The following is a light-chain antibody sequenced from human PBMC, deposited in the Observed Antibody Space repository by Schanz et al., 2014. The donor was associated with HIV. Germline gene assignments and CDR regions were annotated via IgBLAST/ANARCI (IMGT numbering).Light chain of an antibody. CDR1: SNDVGIYNL. V-gene: IGLV2-23*02. Sequence: QSALTQPASVSGSPGQSITISCTGTSNDVGIYNLVSWYQQHPGKAPKLTIYEVSKRPSGVSNRFSGSKSGNTASLTISGLQAEDEADYYCCSYAGPWVFGGGTKLTVL. CDR3: CSYAGPWV. J-gene: IGLJ3*02. CDR2: EVS.